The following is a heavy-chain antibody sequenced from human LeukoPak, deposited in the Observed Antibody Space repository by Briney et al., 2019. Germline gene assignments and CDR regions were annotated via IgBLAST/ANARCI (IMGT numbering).Heavy chain of an antibody. CDR2: ISYDGSNK. J-gene: IGHJ4*02. Sequence: GGSLRLSCAASGFTFSSYAMHWVRQAPGKGLEWVAVISYDGSNKYYADSVKGRFTISRDNSKNTLYLQMNSLRAEDTAVYYCXXXXXXNGVCYTSYFDYWGQGTLVTVSS. CDR1: GFTFSSYA. V-gene: IGHV3-30-3*01. D-gene: IGHD2-8*01. CDR3: XXXXXXNGVCYTSYFDY.